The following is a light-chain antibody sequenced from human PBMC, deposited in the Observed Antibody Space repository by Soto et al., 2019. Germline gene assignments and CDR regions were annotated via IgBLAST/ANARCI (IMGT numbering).Light chain of an antibody. CDR1: QSISNY. CDR3: RQTYSTLLT. V-gene: IGKV1-39*01. Sequence: DIQMTQSPSSLSASVGDRVTITCRASQSISNYLIWYQQKAGKAPKLLIYAASSLESGVPSRFSGGGSGPYFTLTISSLQPEEFATYYWRQTYSTLLTFGGGTKVEI. J-gene: IGKJ4*01. CDR2: AAS.